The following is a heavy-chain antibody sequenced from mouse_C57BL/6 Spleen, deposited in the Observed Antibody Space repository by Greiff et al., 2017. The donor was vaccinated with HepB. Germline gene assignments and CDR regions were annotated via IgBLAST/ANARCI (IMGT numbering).Heavy chain of an antibody. J-gene: IGHJ3*01. CDR1: GFTFSSYA. V-gene: IGHV5-4*03. CDR3: ATLDSSGLAWFAY. D-gene: IGHD3-2*02. CDR2: ISDGGSYT. Sequence: EVKLMESGGGLVKPGGSLKLSCAASGFTFSSYAMSWVRQTPEKRLEWVETISDGGSYTYYPDNVQGRFTISRDNAKNNLYLQMSHLKSEDTAIYYCATLDSSGLAWFAYWGQGTLVTVSA.